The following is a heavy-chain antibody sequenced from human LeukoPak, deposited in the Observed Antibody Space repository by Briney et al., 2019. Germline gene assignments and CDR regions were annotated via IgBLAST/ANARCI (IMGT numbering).Heavy chain of an antibody. J-gene: IGHJ5*02. CDR3: SRDGHCSSTSCYLRWFDP. Sequence: GASVKVSCKASGYTFTSYYMHWVRQAPGQGLEWMGWINPNSGGTNYAQKFQGRVTITRDTSISTAYMELSRLRSDDTAVYYCSRDGHCSSTSCYLRWFDPCGQGTLVTVSS. V-gene: IGHV1-2*02. D-gene: IGHD2-2*01. CDR1: GYTFTSYY. CDR2: INPNSGGT.